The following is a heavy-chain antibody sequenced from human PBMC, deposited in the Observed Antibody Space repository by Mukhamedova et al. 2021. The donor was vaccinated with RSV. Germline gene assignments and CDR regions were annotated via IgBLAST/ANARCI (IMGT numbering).Heavy chain of an antibody. V-gene: IGHV3-7*01. D-gene: IGHD1-26*01. Sequence: GIERYHVDSVKGRFTISRDNAKNSLYLQMNSLRAEDTAVYYCARGGSYPDYWGQGTLVTVSS. J-gene: IGHJ4*02. CDR3: ARGGSYPDY. CDR2: GIER.